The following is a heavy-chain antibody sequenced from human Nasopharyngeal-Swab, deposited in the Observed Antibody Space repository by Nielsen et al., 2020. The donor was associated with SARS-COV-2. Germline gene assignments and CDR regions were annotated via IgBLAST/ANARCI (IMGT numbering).Heavy chain of an antibody. CDR1: GGSITSSSYY. V-gene: IGHV4-39*07. J-gene: IGHJ6*03. CDR2: VSYTGTT. D-gene: IGHD2-15*01. CDR3: ARHGHVVVAGYYSMDV. Sequence: SETLSLTCTVSGGSITSSSYYWGWIRQPPGKGLEWIGTVSYTGTTYYNPSLRSRVTISLDTSKSQFSLELNSVTAADTAVYYCARHGHVVVAGYYSMDVWGKGTTVTVSS.